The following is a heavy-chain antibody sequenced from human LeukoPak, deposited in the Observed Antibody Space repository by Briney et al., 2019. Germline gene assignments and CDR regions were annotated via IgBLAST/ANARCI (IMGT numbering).Heavy chain of an antibody. Sequence: GGSLRLSCAASGFTFSSYGMHWVRQAPGKGLEWVAVISSDGVNKYSADSVKGRFTISRDNSKNTLYLQMNSLRAGDTAVYYCAKGQNYYDGIGYYSTDYWGQGTPVTVSS. J-gene: IGHJ4*02. D-gene: IGHD3-22*01. V-gene: IGHV3-30*18. CDR3: AKGQNYYDGIGYYSTDY. CDR1: GFTFSSYG. CDR2: ISSDGVNK.